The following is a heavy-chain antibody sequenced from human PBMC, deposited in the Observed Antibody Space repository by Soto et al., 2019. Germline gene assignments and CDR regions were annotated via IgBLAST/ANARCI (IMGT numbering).Heavy chain of an antibody. V-gene: IGHV2-5*02. J-gene: IGHJ3*01. CDR1: GFSLSSSRVG. CDR3: AHLMITYGGVVADDAFDF. D-gene: IGHD3-16*02. Sequence: QITLTESGPTLVKPTQTLTLTCTFSGFSLSSSRVGVAWIRQPPGKALEWLAVIYWDGDKRYSPSLRSRLTITKDTSKNQVVLTMTKVDPVDTATYFCAHLMITYGGVVADDAFDFWGQGTMVTISS. CDR2: IYWDGDK.